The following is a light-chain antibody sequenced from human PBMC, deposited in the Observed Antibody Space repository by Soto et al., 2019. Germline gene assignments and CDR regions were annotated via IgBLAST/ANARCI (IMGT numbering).Light chain of an antibody. CDR2: WAS. CDR1: QSVLYSSNNKNY. CDR3: QQYYSTPSIT. V-gene: IGKV4-1*01. Sequence: DIVMTQSPDSLAVSLGERATINCKSSQSVLYSSNNKNYLAWYQQKPGQPPKLLIYWASTRESGVPDRFSGSGSGTDFTLTISSLXXXXXXXXXCQQYYSTPSITFGQGTRX. J-gene: IGKJ5*01.